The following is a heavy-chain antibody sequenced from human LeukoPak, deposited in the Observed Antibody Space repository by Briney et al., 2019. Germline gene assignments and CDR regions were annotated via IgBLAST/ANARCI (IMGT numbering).Heavy chain of an antibody. Sequence: GGSLRLSCAASGFTFSSYTMSWVRQAPGKGLEWVSAISGSGGSTYYADSVKGRFTISRDNSKNTLYLQMNSLRAEDTAVYYCATHPQWLATYYFDYWGQGTLVTVSS. V-gene: IGHV3-23*01. CDR3: ATHPQWLATYYFDY. J-gene: IGHJ4*02. CDR2: ISGSGGST. D-gene: IGHD6-19*01. CDR1: GFTFSSYT.